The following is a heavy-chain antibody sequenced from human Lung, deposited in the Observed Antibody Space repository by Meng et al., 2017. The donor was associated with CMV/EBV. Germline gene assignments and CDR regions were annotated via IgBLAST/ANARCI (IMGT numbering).Heavy chain of an antibody. CDR3: ARAPYCSSTSCYKRGGYYFDY. CDR2: ISSSSSYI. Sequence: GEXXKISCAASGFTSSSYSMNWVRQAPGKGLEWVSSISSSSSYIYYADSVKGRFTISRDNAKNSLYLQMNSLRAEDTAVYYCARAPYCSSTSCYKRGGYYFDYWXQGTXV. J-gene: IGHJ4*02. CDR1: GFTSSSYS. D-gene: IGHD2-2*02. V-gene: IGHV3-21*01.